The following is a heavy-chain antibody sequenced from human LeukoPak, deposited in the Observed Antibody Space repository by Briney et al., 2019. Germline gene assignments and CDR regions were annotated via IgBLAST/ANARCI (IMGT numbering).Heavy chain of an antibody. Sequence: SETLSLTCTVSGGSISTYCWSWIRQPPGKGLEWIGYIYYSGSTNYNPSLRSRVTMSLDTSKNQFSLQLTSVTAADTAVYYCARFPSFYDLSGAANAFDIWGQGTMVIVSS. CDR3: ARFPSFYDLSGAANAFDI. J-gene: IGHJ3*02. CDR1: GGSISTYC. V-gene: IGHV4-59*12. CDR2: IYYSGST. D-gene: IGHD2-15*01.